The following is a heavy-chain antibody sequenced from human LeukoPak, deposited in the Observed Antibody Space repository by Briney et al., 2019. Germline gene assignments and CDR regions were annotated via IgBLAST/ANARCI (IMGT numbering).Heavy chain of an antibody. D-gene: IGHD2-2*02. J-gene: IGHJ4*02. CDR1: GFTFSSYS. CDR2: ISSSSSTI. V-gene: IGHV3-48*04. Sequence: GGSLRLSCAASGFTFSSYSKNWVRQAPGKGLEWVSYISSSSSTIYYADSVKGRFTISRDNAKNSLYLQMNSLRAEDTAVYYCARDSTSSAIPLDYWGQGTLVTVSS. CDR3: ARDSTSSAIPLDY.